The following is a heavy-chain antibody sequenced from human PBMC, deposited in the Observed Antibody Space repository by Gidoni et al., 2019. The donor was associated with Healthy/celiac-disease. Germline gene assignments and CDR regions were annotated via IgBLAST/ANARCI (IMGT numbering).Heavy chain of an antibody. CDR1: GGTFSSYA. J-gene: IGHJ4*02. Sequence: QVQLVQSGAEVKKPGSSVKVSCKASGGTFSSYAISWVRQAPGQGLEWKGRIIPILGRANYAQKFQGRVTITADKSTSTAYMELSSLRSEDTAVYYCARDRDIVVVVAASEPFDYWGQGTLVTVSS. D-gene: IGHD2-15*01. V-gene: IGHV1-69*04. CDR3: ARDRDIVVVVAASEPFDY. CDR2: IIPILGRA.